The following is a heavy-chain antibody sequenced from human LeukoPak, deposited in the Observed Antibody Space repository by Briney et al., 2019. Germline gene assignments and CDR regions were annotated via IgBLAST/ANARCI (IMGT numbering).Heavy chain of an antibody. D-gene: IGHD2-2*01. V-gene: IGHV4-39*07. J-gene: IGHJ6*02. CDR1: GGSISDSSYF. Sequence: SETLSLTCTVSGGSISDSSYFWGWIRPPPGKGLEWIGNIYYSGNTYYNPSLKSRVTMSVDTSKNQFSLKLSSVTAADTAVYYCARDFVVVVPAAPTPDYYYYGMDVWGQGTTVTVSS. CDR2: IYYSGNT. CDR3: ARDFVVVVPAAPTPDYYYYGMDV.